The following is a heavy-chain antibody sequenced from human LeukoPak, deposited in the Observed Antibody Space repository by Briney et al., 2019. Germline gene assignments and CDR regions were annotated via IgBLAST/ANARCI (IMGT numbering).Heavy chain of an antibody. CDR1: GGSISSSSYY. D-gene: IGHD5-18*01. Sequence: SETLTLTCTVSGGSISSSSYYWSWIRQPAGKGLEWIGRIYTSGSTNYNPSLKSRVTMSVDTSKNQFSLKLSSVTAADTAVYYCARSTAMVSFDYWGQGTLVTVSS. CDR3: ARSTAMVSFDY. V-gene: IGHV4-61*02. J-gene: IGHJ4*02. CDR2: IYTSGST.